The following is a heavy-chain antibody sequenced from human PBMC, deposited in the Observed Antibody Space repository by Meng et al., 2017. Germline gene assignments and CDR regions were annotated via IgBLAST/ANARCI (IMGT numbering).Heavy chain of an antibody. CDR3: ARVVGKLGIAAATRFDP. V-gene: IGHV4-31*01. Sequence: VQRQESGPALVKPSQTLSLTCPVSGGSISSGGYYWSWIRQHPGKGLEWIGYIYYSGSTYYNPSLKSLVTISVDTSKNQFSLKLSSVTAADTAVYYCARVVGKLGIAAATRFDPWGQGTLVTVSS. D-gene: IGHD6-13*01. J-gene: IGHJ5*02. CDR2: IYYSGST. CDR1: GGSISSGGYY.